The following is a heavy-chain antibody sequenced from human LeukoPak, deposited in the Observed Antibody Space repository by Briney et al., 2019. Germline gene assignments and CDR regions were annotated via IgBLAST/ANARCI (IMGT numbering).Heavy chain of an antibody. V-gene: IGHV3-21*06. CDR1: GSTFTTST. CDR2: ISSSSNFI. Sequence: GGSLRLSCVASGSTFTTSTMHWVRQAPGKGLEWVSSISSSSNFIYYADSVKGRFTISRDNTKSPLYLQMTSVRAEDTALYYCVRAPFPYRGLSSWGQGTLVTVSS. CDR3: VRAPFPYRGLSS. D-gene: IGHD5-12*01. J-gene: IGHJ5*02.